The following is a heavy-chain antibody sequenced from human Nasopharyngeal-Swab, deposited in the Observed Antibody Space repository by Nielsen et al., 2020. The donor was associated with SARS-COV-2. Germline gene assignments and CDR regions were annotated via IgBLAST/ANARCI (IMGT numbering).Heavy chain of an antibody. V-gene: IGHV3-23*01. J-gene: IGHJ4*02. Sequence: GESLKISCAASGFTFSSYAMSWVHQAPGKGLEWVSAISGSGGSTYYTDSVKGRFTVSRDNSKNTLYLQMNSLRAEDTAVYYCAKEVAAAIGEYYFDYWGQGTLVTVSS. CDR3: AKEVAAAIGEYYFDY. CDR1: GFTFSSYA. CDR2: ISGSGGST. D-gene: IGHD6-13*01.